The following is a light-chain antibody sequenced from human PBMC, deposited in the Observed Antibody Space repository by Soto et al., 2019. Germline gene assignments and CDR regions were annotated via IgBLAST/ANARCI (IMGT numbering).Light chain of an antibody. Sequence: DIQMTQSPSSLSASVGDRFTITCQASQDISNYLNWYQQKPGKAPKLPIYDASNLETGVPSRFSGSGSGTDFTFTISSLQPEDIATYYCQQYDNLWTFGQGTKVDIK. CDR2: DAS. CDR3: QQYDNLWT. J-gene: IGKJ1*01. V-gene: IGKV1-33*01. CDR1: QDISNY.